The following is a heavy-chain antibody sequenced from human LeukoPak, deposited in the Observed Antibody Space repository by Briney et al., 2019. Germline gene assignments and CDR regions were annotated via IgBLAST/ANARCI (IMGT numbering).Heavy chain of an antibody. Sequence: GESLRLSCAASGFTFSSYWMSWVRQAPGKGLEWVANINQDGSEKYYVDSVKGRFTISRDNAKNSLYLQMNSLRAEDTAVYYCAREGLSGGYSSGWSDYWGQGTLVTVSS. J-gene: IGHJ4*02. V-gene: IGHV3-7*01. CDR3: AREGLSGGYSSGWSDY. CDR1: GFTFSSYW. D-gene: IGHD6-19*01. CDR2: INQDGSEK.